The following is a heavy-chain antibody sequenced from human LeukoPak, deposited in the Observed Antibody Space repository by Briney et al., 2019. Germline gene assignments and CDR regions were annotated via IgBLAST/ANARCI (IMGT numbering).Heavy chain of an antibody. V-gene: IGHV3-23*01. CDR3: AKDLLNWDYDY. CDR1: GFSFSNNA. J-gene: IGHJ4*02. D-gene: IGHD7-27*01. CDR2: SGSDGGT. Sequence: PGGSLRLSCAASGFSFSNNAMIWVRQAPGKGLEWVSASGSDGGTYYADSVKGRFTISRDNSKNTLYLQMNSLRAEDTAVYYCAKDLLNWDYDYWGQGTLVTVSS.